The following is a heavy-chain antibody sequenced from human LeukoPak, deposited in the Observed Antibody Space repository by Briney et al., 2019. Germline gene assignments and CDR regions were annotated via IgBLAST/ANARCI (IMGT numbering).Heavy chain of an antibody. V-gene: IGHV4-30-4*01. CDR1: GGSISSGDYY. D-gene: IGHD1-26*01. Sequence: SETLSLTCTVSGGSISSGDYYWSWIRQPPGKGLEWIGYISYRGSPDYNPSLKGRVTISLDTSKNQFSLKLSSVTAADTAVYCCAREPMTYYYFDYWGQGTLVTVSS. J-gene: IGHJ4*02. CDR2: ISYRGSP. CDR3: AREPMTYYYFDY.